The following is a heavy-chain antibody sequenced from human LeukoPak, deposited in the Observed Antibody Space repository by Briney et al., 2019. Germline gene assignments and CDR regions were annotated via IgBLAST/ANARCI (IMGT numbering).Heavy chain of an antibody. CDR3: ARDAISGYDFDWFDP. CDR1: GGSFSGYY. V-gene: IGHV4-34*01. J-gene: IGHJ5*02. D-gene: IGHD5-12*01. Sequence: PSETLSLTCAVYGGSFSGYYWSWIRQPPGKGLEWIGEINRSGSTNYNPSLKSRVTISVDTSKNQFSLKLSSVTAADTAVYYCARDAISGYDFDWFDPWGQGTLVTVSS. CDR2: INRSGST.